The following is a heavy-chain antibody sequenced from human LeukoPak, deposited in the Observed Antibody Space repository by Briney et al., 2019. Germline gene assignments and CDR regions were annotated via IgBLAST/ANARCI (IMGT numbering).Heavy chain of an antibody. CDR1: GGSISSGDYS. CDR2: IYHSDTT. V-gene: IGHV4-30-2*02. Sequence: SETLSLTCAVSGGSISSGDYSWSWIRQPPGKGLEHIGYIYHSDTTYYNPSLKSRVTISVDTSKNQFSLKLHSVTAADTAVYYCASLRYGSGSQGALVYGSDYWGQGTLVTVSS. J-gene: IGHJ4*02. CDR3: ASLRYGSGSQGALVYGSDY. D-gene: IGHD3-10*01.